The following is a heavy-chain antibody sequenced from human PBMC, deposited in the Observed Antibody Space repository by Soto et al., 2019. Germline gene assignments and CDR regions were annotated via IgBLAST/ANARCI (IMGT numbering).Heavy chain of an antibody. Sequence: PGGSLRLSCTASGLNFSSEAMTWVRQIPGKGLEWVAGISGSGFGAYRADSVKGRFTISRDNSMNTVFLQMNSLRAEDTAVYYCAKDLTVWGQGTTVTVSS. J-gene: IGHJ6*02. CDR3: AKDLTV. CDR2: ISGSGFGA. CDR1: GLNFSSEA. V-gene: IGHV3-23*01.